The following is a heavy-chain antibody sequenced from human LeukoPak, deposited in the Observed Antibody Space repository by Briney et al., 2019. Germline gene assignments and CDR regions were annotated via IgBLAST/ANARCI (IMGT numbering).Heavy chain of an antibody. V-gene: IGHV3-21*01. CDR2: ISSSSSYI. J-gene: IGHJ6*02. Sequence: EGSLRLSCAASGFTFSSYSMNWVRQAPGKGLEWVSSISSSSSYIYYADSVKGRFTISRDNAKNSLYLQMNSLRAEDTAVYYCARGHINYGMDVWGQGTTVTVSS. CDR3: ARGHINYGMDV. D-gene: IGHD2-21*01. CDR1: GFTFSSYS.